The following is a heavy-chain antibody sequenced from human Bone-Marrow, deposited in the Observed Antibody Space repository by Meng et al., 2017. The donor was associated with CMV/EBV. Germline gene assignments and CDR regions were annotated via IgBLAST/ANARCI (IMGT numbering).Heavy chain of an antibody. Sequence: SETLSLTCTVSGGSVNSVSYYWSWIRQPPGKGLEWIGHIYYIGSTSYNPSLKSRITISVDTSKNQFSLKLSSMTAADTAVYYCARDRSGGDAYQIWGQGTMVT. D-gene: IGHD1-26*01. CDR3: ARDRSGGDAYQI. J-gene: IGHJ3*02. V-gene: IGHV4-61*01. CDR1: GGSVNSVSYY. CDR2: IYYIGST.